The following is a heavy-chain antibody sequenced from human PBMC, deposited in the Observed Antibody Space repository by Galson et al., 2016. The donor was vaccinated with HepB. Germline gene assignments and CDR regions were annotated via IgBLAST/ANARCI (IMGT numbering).Heavy chain of an antibody. CDR3: ARAKGHIPYVY. Sequence: SVKVSCKASGYTFSSYDITWVRQAPGQGLEWMGWISGYNGNTNYAQKLQGRVTMTTDTSTSTAYMELRSLRSDDTAVYYCARAKGHIPYVYWGQGTLVTVSS. D-gene: IGHD2-21*01. CDR1: GYTFSSYD. CDR2: ISGYNGNT. V-gene: IGHV1-18*04. J-gene: IGHJ4*02.